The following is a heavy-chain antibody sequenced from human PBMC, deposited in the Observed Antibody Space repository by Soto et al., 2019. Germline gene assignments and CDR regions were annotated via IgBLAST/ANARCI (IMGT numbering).Heavy chain of an antibody. CDR1: GFTVSSNY. Sequence: PGGSLSLSCAACGFTVSSNYMSWVRQAPGKGLEWVAVIYSGGSTYYAVSVKGRFTISRDNSKNTLYLQMNSLRAEDTAVSYCATAEVDDWGPGTRVTV. CDR3: ATAEVDD. J-gene: IGHJ4*02. V-gene: IGHV3-53*01. CDR2: IYSGGST.